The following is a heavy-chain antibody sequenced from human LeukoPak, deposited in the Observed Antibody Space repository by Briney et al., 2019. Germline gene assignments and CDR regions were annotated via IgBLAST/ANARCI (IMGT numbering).Heavy chain of an antibody. CDR2: IYPSDSDT. CDR1: GYSFTSYW. CDR3: ARFSVATNPRSDY. Sequence: GESLKISCKGSGYSFTSYWIGWVRQMPGKGLEWMGIIYPSDSDTKYSPSFQGQVTISVDKSTSTAYLQWSSLKASDTAMYCCARFSVATNPRSDYWGQGTLVTVSS. J-gene: IGHJ4*02. V-gene: IGHV5-51*01. D-gene: IGHD5-24*01.